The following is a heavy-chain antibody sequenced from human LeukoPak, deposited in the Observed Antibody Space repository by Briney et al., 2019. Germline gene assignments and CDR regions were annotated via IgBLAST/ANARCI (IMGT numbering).Heavy chain of an antibody. CDR2: IYYNGST. D-gene: IGHD6-13*01. J-gene: IGHJ5*02. V-gene: IGHV4-59*08. Sequence: SETLSLTCSVSGGSFSNYYWSWIRQPPGKGLEWIGYIYYNGSTKYNPSLKSRVTISVDTSKNQFSLKLSSVTAADTAVYYCARLGIAADGMENWFDPWGQGTLVTVSS. CDR3: ARLGIAADGMENWFDP. CDR1: GGSFSNYY.